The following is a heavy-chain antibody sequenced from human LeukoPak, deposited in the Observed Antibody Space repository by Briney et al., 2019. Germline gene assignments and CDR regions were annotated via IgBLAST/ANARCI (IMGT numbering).Heavy chain of an antibody. Sequence: ASVKVSCMASGYSFTSYGITWVRQAPGQGLEWVGWISAYNGNTDYAQKFQGRVTMTTDTSTSTAYMELRSLRFDDTAVYYCARDGLRLFYDILTGYQKTNRFDPWGQGTLVTVSS. CDR1: GYSFTSYG. D-gene: IGHD3-9*01. CDR3: ARDGLRLFYDILTGYQKTNRFDP. V-gene: IGHV1-18*01. CDR2: ISAYNGNT. J-gene: IGHJ5*02.